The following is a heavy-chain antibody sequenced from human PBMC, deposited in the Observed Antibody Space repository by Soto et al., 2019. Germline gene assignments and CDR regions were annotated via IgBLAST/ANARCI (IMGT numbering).Heavy chain of an antibody. V-gene: IGHV3-7*01. CDR2: IMPDGSEQ. D-gene: IGHD1-20*01. J-gene: IGHJ4*02. CDR1: GFTFSTYC. Sequence: EVQLVESGGGLVQPGGSLRLSCAASGFTFSTYCMSWVRQAPGKGLERVAIIMPDGSEQYYVDSVKSRFTISRDNAKNSLSLQMNGLRAEYTAVYYCASTHNFRFDFLGQGSLVTVSS. CDR3: ASTHNFRFDF.